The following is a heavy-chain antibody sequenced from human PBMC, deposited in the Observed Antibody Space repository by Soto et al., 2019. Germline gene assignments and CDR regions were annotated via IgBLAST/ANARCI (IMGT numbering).Heavy chain of an antibody. J-gene: IGHJ6*03. V-gene: IGHV1-18*01. CDR2: ISAYNGKT. D-gene: IGHD5-12*01. CDR3: ARVDVDRVATNYYYYCYMDV. CDR1: GYTFTSYG. Sequence: QVQLVQSGAEVKKPGASVKVSCKASGYTFTSYGISWVRQAPGHGLEWMGWISAYNGKTNYAQKLQGRVTMTTDTSTSTADMELRSLRSDDTAVYYCARVDVDRVATNYYYYCYMDVGGKGTTVTVSS.